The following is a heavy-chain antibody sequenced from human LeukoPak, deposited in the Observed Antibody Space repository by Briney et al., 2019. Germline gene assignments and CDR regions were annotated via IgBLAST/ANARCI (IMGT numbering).Heavy chain of an antibody. J-gene: IGHJ3*02. CDR2: ISYSGNT. D-gene: IGHD2-15*01. CDR1: GGSIISSDYH. V-gene: IGHV4-39*01. CDR3: ARHCCSGPAKRVFDI. Sequence: SSETLSLTCTVSGGSIISSDYHWGWVRQPPGKGLEWIGTISYSGNTDYNPSLRSRVTISVDTSNNQFSLRLGSVTAADTAVYHCARHCCSGPAKRVFDIWGQGTMVTASS.